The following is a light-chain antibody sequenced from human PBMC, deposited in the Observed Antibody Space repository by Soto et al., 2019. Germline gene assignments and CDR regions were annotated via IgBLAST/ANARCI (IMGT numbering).Light chain of an antibody. CDR1: QSISSW. V-gene: IGKV1-5*01. J-gene: IGKJ1*01. Sequence: DIQMTQSPSTLSASVGDRVTITCRASQSISSWLAWYQQKPGKAPKLLIYDASSLESGVPSRFSGSGSGTEFTLTISSLQPDDVATSYCEQYNSYSGTFGQGTRWIS. CDR3: EQYNSYSGT. CDR2: DAS.